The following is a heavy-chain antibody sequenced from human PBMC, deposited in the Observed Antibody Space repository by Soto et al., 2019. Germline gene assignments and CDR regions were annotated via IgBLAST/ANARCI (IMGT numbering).Heavy chain of an antibody. D-gene: IGHD2-21*02. CDR3: ARGVVVTAIRGWYFDL. V-gene: IGHV4-59*01. CDR1: GGSISSYY. J-gene: IGHJ2*01. Sequence: PSETLSLTCTVSGGSISSYYWSWIRQPPGKGLEWIGYIYYSGSTNYNPSLKSRVTIAVDTSKNQFSLKLSSATAADTAVYYCARGVVVTAIRGWYFDLWGRGTLVTVSS. CDR2: IYYSGST.